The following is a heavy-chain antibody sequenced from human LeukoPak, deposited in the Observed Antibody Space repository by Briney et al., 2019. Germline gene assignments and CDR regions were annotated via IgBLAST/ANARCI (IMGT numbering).Heavy chain of an antibody. CDR1: GYTFTSYY. J-gene: IGHJ4*02. CDR2: INPSGGST. Sequence: ASVKVSCKASGYTFTSYYMHWVRQAPGQGLEWMGIINPSGGSTSYAQKFQGRVTMTRDTSTSTVYMELSSLRSEDTAVYYCARVGYCSGGSCYSLGYWSQGTLVTVSS. CDR3: ARVGYCSGGSCYSLGY. V-gene: IGHV1-46*01. D-gene: IGHD2-15*01.